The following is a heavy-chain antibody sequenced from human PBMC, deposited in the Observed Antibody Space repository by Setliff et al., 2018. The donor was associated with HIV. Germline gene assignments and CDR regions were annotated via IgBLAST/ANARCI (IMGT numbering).Heavy chain of an antibody. Sequence: SETLSLTCAVTGYSISSGYYWGWIRQPPGKGLEWIGSIFHRGSTYYNPSLKSRVTISVDRSKNQFSLNVTSVTAADTAVYYCARIPQLLDYAMDVWGQGTTVTVSS. D-gene: IGHD2-2*01. J-gene: IGHJ6*02. CDR1: GYSISSGYY. CDR3: ARIPQLLDYAMDV. V-gene: IGHV4-38-2*01. CDR2: IFHRGST.